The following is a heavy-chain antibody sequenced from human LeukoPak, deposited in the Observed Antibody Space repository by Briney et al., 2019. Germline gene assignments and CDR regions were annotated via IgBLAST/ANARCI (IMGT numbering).Heavy chain of an antibody. J-gene: IGHJ6*02. Sequence: ASVKVSCKASGYTFTRYYLHWVRQAPGQGLEWMGMINPTGGSTSNAQKFQGRVTMTRDTSTSTVYMELSSLRSEDTAVYYCARSQYYGMDVWGQGTTVTVSS. V-gene: IGHV1-46*01. CDR3: ARSQYYGMDV. CDR1: GYTFTRYY. CDR2: INPTGGST.